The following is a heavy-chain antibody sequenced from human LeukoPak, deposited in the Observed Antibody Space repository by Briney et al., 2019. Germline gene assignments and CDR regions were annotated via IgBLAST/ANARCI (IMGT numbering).Heavy chain of an antibody. Sequence: PGGSLRLSCAASGFTFSTYAMHWVRQAPGKGLEYVSAINGDSTYYADSVKGRFTISRDNSKNTLFLQMGSLRADDMAVYYCARWGSISCYDYWGQGTLVTVSS. D-gene: IGHD2-15*01. J-gene: IGHJ4*02. CDR1: GFTFSTYA. CDR3: ARWGSISCYDY. V-gene: IGHV3-64*02. CDR2: INGDST.